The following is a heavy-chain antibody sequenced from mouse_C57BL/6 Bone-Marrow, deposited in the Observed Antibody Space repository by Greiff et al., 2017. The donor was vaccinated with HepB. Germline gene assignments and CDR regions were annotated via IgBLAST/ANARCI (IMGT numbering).Heavy chain of an antibody. J-gene: IGHJ1*03. Sequence: QVTLKVSGPGILQSSQTLSLTCSFSGFSLSTSGMGVSWIRQPSGMGLEWLAHLYWDDDKRYNPSLKSRLTISKETSRNQVFLKITSVDTADTATYYCARRASYYSNDGYWYFDVWGTGTTVTVSS. CDR3: ARRASYYSNDGYWYFDV. CDR2: LYWDDDK. CDR1: GFSLSTSGMG. D-gene: IGHD2-5*01. V-gene: IGHV8-12*01.